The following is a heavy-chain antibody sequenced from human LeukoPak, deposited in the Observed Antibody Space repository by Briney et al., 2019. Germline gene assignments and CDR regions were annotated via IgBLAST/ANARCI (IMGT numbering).Heavy chain of an antibody. V-gene: IGHV3-30*03. CDR2: ISYDGSNK. J-gene: IGHJ4*02. CDR3: GRAVRGVILGEIGY. D-gene: IGHD3-10*01. Sequence: GGSLRLSCAASGFTFSSYGMHWVRQAPGKGLEWVAVISYDGSNKYYADSVKGRFTISRDNSKNTLYLQMNSLRAEDTAVYYCGRAVRGVILGEIGYWGQGTLVTVSS. CDR1: GFTFSSYG.